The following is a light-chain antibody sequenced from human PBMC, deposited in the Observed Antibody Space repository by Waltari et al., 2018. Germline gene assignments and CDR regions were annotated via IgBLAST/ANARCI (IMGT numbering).Light chain of an antibody. J-gene: IGKJ3*01. CDR3: QKYNGAPFT. CDR1: QDISTY. V-gene: IGKV1-27*01. CDR2: AAS. Sequence: VQMTQSPSSLSASVGDGLTLTCRASQDISTYLAWYQQKPGQAPKVIIYAASTLQSGVPSRFSGSRSGTDFTLTITSLQPEDVATYYCQKYNGAPFTFGPGTKVDI.